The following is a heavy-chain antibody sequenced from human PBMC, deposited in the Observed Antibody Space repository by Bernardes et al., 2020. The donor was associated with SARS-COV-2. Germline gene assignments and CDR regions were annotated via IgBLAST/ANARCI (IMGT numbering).Heavy chain of an antibody. CDR3: ARELSSGWYEVDHFDY. CDR2: IIPIFGTA. CDR1: GGTFSSYA. D-gene: IGHD6-19*01. V-gene: IGHV1-69*13. J-gene: IGHJ4*02. Sequence: SVKVSCKASGGTFSSYAISWVRQAPGQGLEWMGRIIPIFGTANYAQKFQGRVTITADESTSTAYMELSSLRSEDTAVYYCARELSSGWYEVDHFDYWGQGTLVTVSS.